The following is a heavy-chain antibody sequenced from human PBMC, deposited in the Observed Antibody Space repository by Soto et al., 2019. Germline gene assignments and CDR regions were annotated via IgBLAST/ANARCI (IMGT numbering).Heavy chain of an antibody. CDR2: IIPIFGTA. CDR3: ASETNCTNGVCYYYYYYGMDV. D-gene: IGHD2-8*01. Sequence: QVQLVQSGAEVKKPGSSVKVSCKASGGTFSSYAISWVRQAPGQGLEWMGGIIPIFGTANYAQKFQGRVTITADESTSRAYMELSSLRSEDTAVYYCASETNCTNGVCYYYYYYGMDVWGQGTTVTVSS. V-gene: IGHV1-69*01. CDR1: GGTFSSYA. J-gene: IGHJ6*02.